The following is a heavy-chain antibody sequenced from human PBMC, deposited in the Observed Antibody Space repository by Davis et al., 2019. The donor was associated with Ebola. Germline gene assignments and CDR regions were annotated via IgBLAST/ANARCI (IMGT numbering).Heavy chain of an antibody. J-gene: IGHJ3*02. CDR2: IYYSGST. D-gene: IGHD4-17*01. V-gene: IGHV4-38-2*02. CDR1: GYSISSGYY. Sequence: SETLSLTCTVSGYSISSGYYWGWIRQPPGKGLAWIGYIYYSGSTNYNPSLKSRVTISVDTSKNQFSLKLSSVTAADTAVYYCARHGVTTEYAFDIWGQGTMVTVSS. CDR3: ARHGVTTEYAFDI.